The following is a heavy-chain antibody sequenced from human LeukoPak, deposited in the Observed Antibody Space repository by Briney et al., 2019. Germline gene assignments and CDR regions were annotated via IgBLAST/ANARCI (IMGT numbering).Heavy chain of an antibody. D-gene: IGHD3-10*01. CDR1: GFTFSSYA. CDR2: VSGSGGST. V-gene: IGHV3-23*01. Sequence: PGGSLRLSCAASGFTFSSYAMSWVRQAPGKGLEWVSAVSGSGGSTYYADSVKGRFTISRDNSKNTLYLQMNSLRAEDTAVYYCAKDKAYYYGSGSYHGMDVWGQGTTVTVSS. CDR3: AKDKAYYYGSGSYHGMDV. J-gene: IGHJ6*02.